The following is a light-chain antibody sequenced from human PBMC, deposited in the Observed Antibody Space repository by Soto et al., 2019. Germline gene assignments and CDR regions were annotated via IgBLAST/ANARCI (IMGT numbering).Light chain of an antibody. CDR2: DAS. V-gene: IGKV1-5*01. Sequence: DIQMTQSPSALSASVGARVTITCRASQSISSWLAWYQQKPGKAPKLLIYDASSLASGVPSRFSGSGSGTEFTLTISSLQPDDFATYYCQQYYSPLFTFGPGTKVDIK. CDR3: QQYYSPLFT. J-gene: IGKJ3*01. CDR1: QSISSW.